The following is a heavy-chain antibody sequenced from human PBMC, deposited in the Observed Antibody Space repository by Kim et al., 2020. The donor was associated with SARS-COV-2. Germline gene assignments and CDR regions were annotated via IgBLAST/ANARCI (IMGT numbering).Heavy chain of an antibody. CDR3: ARGLSAWSDDTFDI. D-gene: IGHD6-19*01. CDR1: GGSFRGHY. J-gene: IGHJ3*02. Sequence: SETLSLTCAVYGGSFRGHYWSWIRQPPGKGLEWIGEINQSGSTNYNPSLKSRVTISVDTSRNQFSLKLSSVTAADTADYYCARGLSAWSDDTFDIGGQGTLVTVSS. V-gene: IGHV4-34*01. CDR2: INQSGST.